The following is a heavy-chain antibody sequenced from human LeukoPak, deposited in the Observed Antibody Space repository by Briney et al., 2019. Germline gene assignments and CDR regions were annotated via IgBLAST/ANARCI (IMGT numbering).Heavy chain of an antibody. CDR1: GFTFSSYW. Sequence: GGSLRLSCAASGFTFSSYWMHWVRQAPGKGLVWVSRINSDGSSASYADSVKGRFTISRDNSKNTLYLQMNSLRAEDTAVYYCAKDIHYYGSGSSPLDYWGQGTLVTVSS. D-gene: IGHD3-10*01. CDR3: AKDIHYYGSGSSPLDY. CDR2: INSDGSSA. J-gene: IGHJ4*02. V-gene: IGHV3-74*01.